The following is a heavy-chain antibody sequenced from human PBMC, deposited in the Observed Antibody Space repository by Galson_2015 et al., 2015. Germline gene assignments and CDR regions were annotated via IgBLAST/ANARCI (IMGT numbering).Heavy chain of an antibody. CDR1: GSRFLSYW. Sequence: QSGAEVTKPGESLQISRTGSGSRFLSYWIGWVRQMPGKGLEWMGVIYPGDSDTRYSPSFHGQVTISADKSISPAYLQWSSLKASDTAMYYCARRIAVAGTGYYGVDVWGQGTTVTVSS. CDR3: ARRIAVAGTGYYGVDV. CDR2: IYPGDSDT. V-gene: IGHV5-51*01. J-gene: IGHJ6*02. D-gene: IGHD6-19*01.